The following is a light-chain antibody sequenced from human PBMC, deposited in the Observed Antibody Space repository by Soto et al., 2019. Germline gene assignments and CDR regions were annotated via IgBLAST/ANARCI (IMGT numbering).Light chain of an antibody. CDR1: QSISSY. Sequence: DIQMTQYPYSLSASVGYRVTITCRASQSISSYLNWYQQKPGKAPKLLIYAASSLQSGVPSRFSGSGSGTDFTLTISCLQPEDFATYYCQQTYSTTWTFGQGTKVDIK. CDR2: AAS. J-gene: IGKJ1*01. V-gene: IGKV1-39*01. CDR3: QQTYSTTWT.